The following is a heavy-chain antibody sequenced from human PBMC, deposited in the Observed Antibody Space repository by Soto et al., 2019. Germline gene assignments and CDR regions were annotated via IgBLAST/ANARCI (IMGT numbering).Heavy chain of an antibody. Sequence: SVKVSCKASGGTFSSYAISWVRQAPGQGLEWMGGIIPIFGTANYAQKFQGRVTITADKSTSTAYMELSGLRSEDTAVYYCARVQSGSYSGYYYYYGMDVWGQGTTVTVSS. CDR1: GGTFSSYA. CDR3: ARVQSGSYSGYYYYYGMDV. V-gene: IGHV1-69*06. J-gene: IGHJ6*02. CDR2: IIPIFGTA. D-gene: IGHD1-26*01.